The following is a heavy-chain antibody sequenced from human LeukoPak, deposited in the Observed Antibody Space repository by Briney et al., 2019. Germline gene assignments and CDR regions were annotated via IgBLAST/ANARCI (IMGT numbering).Heavy chain of an antibody. Sequence: PSETLSLTCTVSGGSISSYYWSWIRQPPGKGLEWIVYIYYSENTNYNPSLKRRVTISVDTSKNQFSLKLSSVTAADTAMYYCARGMGGNWFDPWGQGTLVTVSS. CDR1: GGSISSYY. J-gene: IGHJ5*02. D-gene: IGHD2-8*01. CDR2: IYYSENT. CDR3: ARGMGGNWFDP. V-gene: IGHV4-59*01.